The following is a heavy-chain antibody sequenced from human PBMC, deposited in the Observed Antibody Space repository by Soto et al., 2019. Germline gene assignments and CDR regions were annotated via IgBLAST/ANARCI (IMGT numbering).Heavy chain of an antibody. CDR3: ANTAGGGGSPFGY. CDR1: GFTFSSYG. Sequence: QVQLVESGGGVVQPGRSLRLSCAASGFTFSSYGMHWVRQAPGKGLEWVAVISYDGSNKYYADSGKGRFTISRDNSKNTLYLQMNSLRAEDTAVYYCANTAGGGGSPFGYWGQGTLVTVSS. CDR2: ISYDGSNK. J-gene: IGHJ4*02. V-gene: IGHV3-30*18. D-gene: IGHD1-26*01.